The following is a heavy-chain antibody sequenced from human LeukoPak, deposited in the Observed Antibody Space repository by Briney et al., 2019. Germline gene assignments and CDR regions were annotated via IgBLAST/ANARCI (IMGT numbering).Heavy chain of an antibody. CDR1: AFTLSGSA. D-gene: IGHD1-26*01. J-gene: IGHJ4*02. V-gene: IGHV3-73*01. CDR2: IRSKANSYAT. CDR3: SISIVGAFALDN. Sequence: GGSLRLSCAASAFTLSGSAIHWLRQASGKGLEWVGRIRSKANSYATAYAASVKDRFTISRDDSKNTGYLQTNSLKIEDTAIYYCSISIVGAFALDNWGQGTLVTVSS.